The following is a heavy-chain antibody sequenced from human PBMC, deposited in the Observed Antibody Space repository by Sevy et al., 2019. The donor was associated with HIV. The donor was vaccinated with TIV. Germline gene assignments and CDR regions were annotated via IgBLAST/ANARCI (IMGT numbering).Heavy chain of an antibody. CDR2: IKQDESEN. CDR3: ARGNSGSFDY. CDR1: GFSFSSYW. V-gene: IGHV3-7*03. D-gene: IGHD3-22*01. J-gene: IGHJ4*02. Sequence: GGSLRLSCAASGFSFSSYWMHWVRQAPGKGLEWVANIKQDESENYYAASVKGRFTISRDNAKNSVYLQMNSLRPEDTAIYYCARGNSGSFDYWGQGTLVTVSS.